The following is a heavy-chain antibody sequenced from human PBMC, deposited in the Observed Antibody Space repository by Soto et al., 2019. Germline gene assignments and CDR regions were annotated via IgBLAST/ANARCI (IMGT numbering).Heavy chain of an antibody. J-gene: IGHJ6*02. CDR3: ARDYDSSGPIDYYGMDV. V-gene: IGHV3-53*01. CDR2: IYSGGST. CDR1: GFTVSSNY. Sequence: GGSLRLSCAASGFTVSSNYMSWVRQAPGKGLEWVSVIYSGGSTYYADSVKGRFTISRDNSKNTLYLQMNSLRAEDTAVYYCARDYDSSGPIDYYGMDVWGQGTTVTVSS. D-gene: IGHD3-22*01.